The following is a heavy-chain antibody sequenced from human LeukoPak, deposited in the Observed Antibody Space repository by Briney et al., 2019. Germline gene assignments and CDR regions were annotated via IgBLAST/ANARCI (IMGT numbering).Heavy chain of an antibody. CDR3: AKDLDYTTYGYYFDY. CDR1: GFTFSSYA. V-gene: IGHV3-23*01. CDR2: IGAGGTFA. J-gene: IGHJ4*02. Sequence: RGFLRCSRRTSGFTFSSYANNWVRPGPGQGLELVSGIGAGGTFAYDADSVKGRFTISRDNSRNTLYLQMNSLRADDTAVYYCAKDLDYTTYGYYFDYWGQGTLVTVSS. D-gene: IGHD4-11*01.